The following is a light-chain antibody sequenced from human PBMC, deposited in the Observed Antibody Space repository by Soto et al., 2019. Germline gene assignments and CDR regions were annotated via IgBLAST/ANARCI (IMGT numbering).Light chain of an antibody. CDR3: QQYNNWPRLT. CDR1: QSVSSS. Sequence: ITRLPSTVCVSPGDRATLSCRASQSVSSSLAWHQQKPGQAARLLIHGASSRATGFPARFSGSGSGTEFTLTISSLQSDDFAVYYCQQYNNWPRLTFGQGTRLE. V-gene: IGKV3-15*01. J-gene: IGKJ5*01. CDR2: GAS.